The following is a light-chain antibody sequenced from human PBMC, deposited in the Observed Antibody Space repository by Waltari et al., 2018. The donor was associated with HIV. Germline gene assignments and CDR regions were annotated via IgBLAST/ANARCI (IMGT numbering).Light chain of an antibody. V-gene: IGKV1-39*01. CDR1: QSIISY. Sequence: IQMSPSPSSLSASVGDRVTITFRASQSIISYLNCYQQKHGEAPQLLIYSPSTLQNGVPSRCSGSGTGTDDTLTISSLQQEEVATYYCQQSYSTPPGTFGPGTKVDIK. CDR2: SPS. CDR3: QQSYSTPPGT. J-gene: IGKJ3*01.